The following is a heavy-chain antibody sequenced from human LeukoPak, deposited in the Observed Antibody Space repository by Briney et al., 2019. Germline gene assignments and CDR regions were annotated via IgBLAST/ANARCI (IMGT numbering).Heavy chain of an antibody. CDR1: GYTFTSYG. V-gene: IGHV1-18*01. CDR2: IGAYNGNT. CDR3: ARCTGGGSCYGVRY. D-gene: IGHD2-15*01. J-gene: IGHJ4*02. Sequence: ASVKVSCKASGYTFTSYGISWVRQAPGQGLEGMGWIGAYNGNTNYAQKLQGRVTMTTDTSTSTAYIELRSLRSDDTAVYYCARCTGGGSCYGVRYWGQGTLVTVSS.